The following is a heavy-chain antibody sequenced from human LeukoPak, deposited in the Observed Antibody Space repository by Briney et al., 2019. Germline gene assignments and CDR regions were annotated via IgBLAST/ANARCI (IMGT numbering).Heavy chain of an antibody. D-gene: IGHD6-19*01. Sequence: PGGSLRLSCAASGFTFSSYGMHWVRQAPGKGLEWVAVLCYDGSNKYYADSVKGRFTISRDNSKNTLYLQMNSLRAEDTAVYYCAKDRAHYSRGWRGFFDYWGQGTLVTVSS. CDR1: GFTFSSYG. CDR2: LCYDGSNK. J-gene: IGHJ4*02. V-gene: IGHV3-33*06. CDR3: AKDRAHYSRGWRGFFDY.